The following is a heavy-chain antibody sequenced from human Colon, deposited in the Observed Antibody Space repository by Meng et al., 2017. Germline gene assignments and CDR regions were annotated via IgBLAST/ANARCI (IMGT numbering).Heavy chain of an antibody. CDR1: GGSISSSNYY. Sequence: SETLSLTCIVSGGSISSSNYYWGWIRQPPGKGLEWIGSMHYSGSTYYNPSLKSRVTILVDTSKNQFSLKLSSVTAADTAVYYCAREMTSPYFSDSWGQGTRVTVSS. CDR2: MHYSGST. CDR3: AREMTSPYFSDS. V-gene: IGHV4-39*07. D-gene: IGHD4-11*01. J-gene: IGHJ4*02.